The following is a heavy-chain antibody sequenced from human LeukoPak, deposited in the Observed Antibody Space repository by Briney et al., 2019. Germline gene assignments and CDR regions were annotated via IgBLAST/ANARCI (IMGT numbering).Heavy chain of an antibody. CDR2: IYSGGST. Sequence: GGSLRLSCAASGFTVSSSYMNWVRQAPGKGLEWVSVIYSGGSTYYADSVKGRFTISRDNSKNTLYLQMNSLRAEDTAVYYCAKASLQQLRINYFDYWGQGTLVTVSS. CDR1: GFTVSSSY. V-gene: IGHV3-53*01. J-gene: IGHJ4*02. D-gene: IGHD6-13*01. CDR3: AKASLQQLRINYFDY.